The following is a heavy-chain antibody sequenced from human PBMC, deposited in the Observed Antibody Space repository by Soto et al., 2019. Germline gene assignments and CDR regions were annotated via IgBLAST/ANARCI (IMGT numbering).Heavy chain of an antibody. CDR1: GGSFSDYY. J-gene: IGHJ4*02. D-gene: IGHD5-18*01. CDR2: FHPSGST. CDR3: TRGMDRAKTGY. Sequence: SETLSLTCAVYGGSFSDYYWSWIRQPPGKGLEWIGEFHPSGSTNYNPSLKSRVTISVDTSKNQFSLNLSSVTAADTAVYYCTRGMDRAKTGYWGQETLVTVSS. V-gene: IGHV4-34*01.